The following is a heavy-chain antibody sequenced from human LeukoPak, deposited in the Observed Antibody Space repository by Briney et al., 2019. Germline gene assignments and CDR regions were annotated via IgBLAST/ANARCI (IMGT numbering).Heavy chain of an antibody. J-gene: IGHJ4*02. V-gene: IGHV4-4*07. CDR3: ASSKGFPDPYYFDY. Sequence: SETLSLTCTVSGGSISSYYWSWIRQPAGKGLEWIGRIYTSGSTNYSPSLKSRVTMSVDTSKNQFSLKLSSVTAADTAVYYCASSKGFPDPYYFDYWGQGTLVTVSS. CDR2: IYTSGST. CDR1: GGSISSYY. D-gene: IGHD1-14*01.